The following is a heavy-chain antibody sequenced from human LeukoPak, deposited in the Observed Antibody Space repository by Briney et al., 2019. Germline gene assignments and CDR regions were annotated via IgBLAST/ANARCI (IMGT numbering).Heavy chain of an antibody. J-gene: IGHJ4*02. CDR2: ISNDGTNK. CDR3: AKDLYYDYVWGSSYFDY. Sequence: GGSLRLSCAASGFTFSNCAMHWVRQAPGKGLDWLALISNDGTNKYFADSVTGRLTISRDNSKNTLYLQMNSLRAEDTAVYYCAKDLYYDYVWGSSYFDYWGQGTLVTVSS. D-gene: IGHD3-16*01. V-gene: IGHV3-30-3*01. CDR1: GFTFSNCA.